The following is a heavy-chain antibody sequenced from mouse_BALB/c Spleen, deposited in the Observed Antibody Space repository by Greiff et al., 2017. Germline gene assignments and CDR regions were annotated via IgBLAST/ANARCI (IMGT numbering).Heavy chain of an antibody. V-gene: IGHV14-3*02. CDR2: IDPANGNT. D-gene: IGHD1-1*01. Sequence: VQLQQSGAELVKPGASVKLSCTASGFNIEDTYMHWVKQRPEQGLEWIGRIDPANGNTKYDPKFQGKATITADTSSNTAYLQLSSLTSEDTAVYYCARGPVYYYGSLYYYAMDYWGQGTSVTVSS. CDR1: GFNIEDTY. J-gene: IGHJ4*01. CDR3: ARGPVYYYGSLYYYAMDY.